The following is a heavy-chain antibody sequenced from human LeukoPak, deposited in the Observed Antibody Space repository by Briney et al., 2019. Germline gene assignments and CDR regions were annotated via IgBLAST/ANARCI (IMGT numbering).Heavy chain of an antibody. V-gene: IGHV4-34*01. CDR1: GGSFNGYY. J-gene: IGHJ4*02. Sequence: SETLSLTCAVYGGSFNGYYWSWIRQPPGKGLEWIGEINHSGSTNYNPSLKSRVTISVDTSKNQFSLKLSSVTAADTAVYYCARGSQGSPYYFDYWGQGTLVTVSS. CDR3: ARGSQGSPYYFDY. CDR2: INHSGST.